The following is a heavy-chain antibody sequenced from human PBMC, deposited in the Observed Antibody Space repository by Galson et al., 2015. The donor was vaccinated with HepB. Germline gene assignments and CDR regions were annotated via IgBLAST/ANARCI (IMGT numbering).Heavy chain of an antibody. CDR3: VRARTSVATSGYFDL. CDR2: VSYDGNED. V-gene: IGHV3-30*04. J-gene: IGHJ2*01. D-gene: IGHD4-17*01. Sequence: SLRLSCAASGFTFSSYTMHWVRQTPVKGLEWMAVVSYDGNEDNHADSVKGRFTISRDNSKNILYMQMNSLRPEDTAVYCCVRARTSVATSGYFDLWGRGTLVSVS. CDR1: GFTFSSYT.